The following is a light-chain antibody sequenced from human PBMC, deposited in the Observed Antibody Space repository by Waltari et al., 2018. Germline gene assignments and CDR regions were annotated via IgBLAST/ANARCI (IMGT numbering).Light chain of an antibody. CDR2: VNN. Sequence: SSELTKDPAVSVALGQTVRITCQGASLRTSYATWYQQKSGQAPILVLFVNNKRPSGIPDRFSGYNSETTTSLTITGAQAEDEADYYCSSRDSSASHVLFAGGTKLTVL. V-gene: IGLV3-19*01. J-gene: IGLJ2*01. CDR1: SLRTSY. CDR3: SSRDSSASHVL.